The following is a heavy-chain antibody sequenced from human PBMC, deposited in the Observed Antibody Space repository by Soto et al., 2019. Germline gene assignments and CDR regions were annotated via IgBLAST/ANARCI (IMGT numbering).Heavy chain of an antibody. CDR3: ARDVRFLEWLPSSAFDI. CDR2: IYYSGST. D-gene: IGHD3-3*01. Sequence: SETLSLTCTVSGGAISSGDYYWSWIRQPPGKGLEWIGYIYYSGSTYYNPSLKSRVTISVDTSKNQFSLKLSSVTAADTAVYYCARDVRFLEWLPSSAFDIWGQGTMVTVSS. CDR1: GGAISSGDYY. V-gene: IGHV4-30-4*01. J-gene: IGHJ3*02.